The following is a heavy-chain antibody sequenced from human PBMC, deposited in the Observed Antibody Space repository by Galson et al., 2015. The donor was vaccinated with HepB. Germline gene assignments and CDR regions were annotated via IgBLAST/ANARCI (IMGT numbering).Heavy chain of an antibody. J-gene: IGHJ4*02. CDR3: AKERDSSGCTDH. D-gene: IGHD6-19*01. CDR1: GFTFSSFA. CDR2: ISNTGGST. V-gene: IGHV3-64*01. Sequence: SLRLSCAASGFTFSSFAMHWVRQAPGRGLEYVSTISNTGGSTYYANSVKGRFTISRDNSKNTLYLQMGSLRAGDMAVYFCAKERDSSGCTDHWGQGALVTVSS.